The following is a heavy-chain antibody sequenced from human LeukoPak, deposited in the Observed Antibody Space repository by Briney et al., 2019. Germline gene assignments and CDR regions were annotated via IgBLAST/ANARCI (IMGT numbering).Heavy chain of an antibody. V-gene: IGHV3-11*06. Sequence: GGSLRLSCAASGFTFSDYYMTWIRQAPGKGMERISYISSTSRYTNYADSVKGRFTISRDNAKNSLYLQMNSLRAEDTAVYYFVRREGIWGQGTLVTVSS. CDR2: ISSTSRYT. CDR3: VRREGI. J-gene: IGHJ3*02. CDR1: GFTFSDYY.